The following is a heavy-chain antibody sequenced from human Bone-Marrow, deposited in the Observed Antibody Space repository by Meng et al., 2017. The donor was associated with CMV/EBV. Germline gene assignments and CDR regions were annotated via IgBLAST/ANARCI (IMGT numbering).Heavy chain of an antibody. CDR2: IIPIFGTA. D-gene: IGHD2-8*02. V-gene: IGHV1-69*05. CDR3: ARGARGGVTPFDY. Sequence: SVKVSCKASGGTFSSYAISWVRQAPGQGLEWMGGIIPIFGTANYAQKFQGRVTITTDESTSTAYMELSSLRSEDTAVYYCARGARGGVTPFDYWGQGTLVTVYS. J-gene: IGHJ4*02. CDR1: GGTFSSYA.